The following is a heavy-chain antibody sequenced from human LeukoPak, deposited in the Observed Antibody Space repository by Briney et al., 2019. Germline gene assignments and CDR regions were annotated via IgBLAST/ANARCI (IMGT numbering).Heavy chain of an antibody. Sequence: KPSETLSLTCTVSGGSISSISHYWGWIRQPPGKGLEWIGSIYYSGSTYYNPSLRSRVTISVDTSKNQFSLKLSSMTAADTAVYYCARRSPRRSFDYWGQGTLVTVSS. CDR2: IYYSGST. V-gene: IGHV4-39*01. J-gene: IGHJ4*02. CDR3: ARRSPRRSFDY. CDR1: GGSISSISHY.